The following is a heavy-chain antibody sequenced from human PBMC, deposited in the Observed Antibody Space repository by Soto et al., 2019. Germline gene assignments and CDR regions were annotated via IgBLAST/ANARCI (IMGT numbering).Heavy chain of an antibody. D-gene: IGHD5-18*01. V-gene: IGHV3-7*03. CDR1: GFTFSNSW. J-gene: IGHJ4*02. CDR2: VNEDGSDK. CDR3: ARDHMGTDDY. Sequence: EVQLVESGGGLVQPGGSLRLSCAASGFTFSNSWMTWVRQAPGMGLEWVAKVNEDGSDKYYLDSVKGRFTISRDNAKNSVFLQMNSLRAEDTAIYYCARDHMGTDDYWGQGTLVPVSS.